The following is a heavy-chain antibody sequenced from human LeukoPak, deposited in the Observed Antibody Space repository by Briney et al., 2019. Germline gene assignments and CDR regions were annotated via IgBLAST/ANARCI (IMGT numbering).Heavy chain of an antibody. CDR2: IYYSGST. CDR3: ASDGEGYFDY. CDR1: GGSISSSSYY. Sequence: SETLSLTCTVSGGSISSSSYYWGWIRQPPGKGLEWIGSIYYSGSTYYNPSLKSRVTISVDTSKNQFSLKLSSVTAADTAVYYCASDGEGYFDYWGQGTLVTVSS. J-gene: IGHJ4*02. V-gene: IGHV4-39*01.